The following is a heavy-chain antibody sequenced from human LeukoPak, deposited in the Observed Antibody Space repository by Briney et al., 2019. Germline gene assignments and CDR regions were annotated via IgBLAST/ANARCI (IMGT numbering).Heavy chain of an antibody. CDR1: GGSISSYY. Sequence: SETLSLTCTVSGGSISSYYWSWIRQPPGKGLEWIGYIYYSGSTNYSPSLKSRVTISVDTSKNQFSLKLSSVTAADTAVYYCAREVSGSPNWFDPWGQGTLVTVSS. J-gene: IGHJ5*02. V-gene: IGHV4-59*01. D-gene: IGHD1-26*01. CDR2: IYYSGST. CDR3: AREVSGSPNWFDP.